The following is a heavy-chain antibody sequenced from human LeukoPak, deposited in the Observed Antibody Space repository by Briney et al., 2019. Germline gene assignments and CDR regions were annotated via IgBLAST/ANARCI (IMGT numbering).Heavy chain of an antibody. D-gene: IGHD3-16*01. Sequence: GGSLRLSCAASGFAFSTYWMSWVRQAPGKGLEWVANIRHDESEKNYLDSVKGRFTISRDNAQNSLYLQMNGLRVEDTAVYYCTRRLDDWGQGTLVTVSS. CDR3: TRRLDD. J-gene: IGHJ4*02. V-gene: IGHV3-7*01. CDR1: GFAFSTYW. CDR2: IRHDESEK.